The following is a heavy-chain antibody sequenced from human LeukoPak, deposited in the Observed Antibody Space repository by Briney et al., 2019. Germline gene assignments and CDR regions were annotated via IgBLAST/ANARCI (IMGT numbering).Heavy chain of an antibody. CDR1: GFIFSTYG. D-gene: IGHD5-24*01. CDR3: AKPKDDYNELYYFDY. Sequence: PGGSLRLSCAASGFIFSTYGIHWDRQAPGKGLEWVAVIWYDGSNKYYADSVKGRFTISRDNSKNTLYLQMNSLRAEDTAVYYCAKPKDDYNELYYFDYWGQGTLVTVSS. V-gene: IGHV3-33*06. CDR2: IWYDGSNK. J-gene: IGHJ4*02.